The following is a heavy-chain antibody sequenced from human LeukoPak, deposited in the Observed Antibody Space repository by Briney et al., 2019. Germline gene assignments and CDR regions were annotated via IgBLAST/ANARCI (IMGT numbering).Heavy chain of an antibody. CDR1: GGTFSSYA. J-gene: IGHJ3*02. CDR3: ARGDLCYGDAFDI. D-gene: IGHD2-15*01. Sequence: SVKVSCKASGGTFSSYAISWVRQAPGQGLEWMGRIIPILGIANYAQKFRGRVTITADKSTSTAYMELSSLRSEDTAVYYCARGDLCYGDAFDIWGQGTMVTVSS. CDR2: IIPILGIA. V-gene: IGHV1-69*04.